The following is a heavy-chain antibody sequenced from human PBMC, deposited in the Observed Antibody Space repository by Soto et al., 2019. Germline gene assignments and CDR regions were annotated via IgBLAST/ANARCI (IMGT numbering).Heavy chain of an antibody. V-gene: IGHV1-18*01. J-gene: IGHJ6*02. CDR1: GYTYISYA. Sequence: QVQLVQSGAEVKKPGASVKVSCKASGYTYISYAISWVRQAPGQGLEWMGWISVHYGNTNYAQKLHGRVTMTTDTSTSTAYMELRSLRSDDTAVYYCARVVNHYYYGMDVWGQGTPVTVSS. CDR3: ARVVNHYYYGMDV. CDR2: ISVHYGNT. D-gene: IGHD3-22*01.